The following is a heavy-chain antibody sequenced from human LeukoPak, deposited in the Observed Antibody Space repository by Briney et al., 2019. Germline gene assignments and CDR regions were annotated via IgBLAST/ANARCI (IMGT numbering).Heavy chain of an antibody. D-gene: IGHD6-6*01. CDR1: GGSISSYY. J-gene: IGHJ4*02. CDR3: ALEASSDPYYFDY. CDR2: IYYTGST. Sequence: SKTLSLTCTVSGGSISSYYCSWIRQPPGRALEWIGYIYYTGSTNYNPSLKSRVTISAGTSNNQFSLKLSSVTAADAAMYYCALEASSDPYYFDYWGQGTLVTVSS. V-gene: IGHV4-59*01.